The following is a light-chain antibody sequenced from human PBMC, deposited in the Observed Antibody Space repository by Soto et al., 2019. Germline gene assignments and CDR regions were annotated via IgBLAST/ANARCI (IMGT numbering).Light chain of an antibody. CDR3: LQYFTYPFT. CDR2: AAS. Sequence: AIRMTQSPSSFSASTGDRVTITCRASQCVSNYLAWYQQRPGKAPKLLIYAASTLQTGVPSTLSGSGSGTDFNPPVSRLQSDDFAAYSRLQYFTYPFTFGPGTNVDI. V-gene: IGKV1-8*01. CDR1: QCVSNY. J-gene: IGKJ3*01.